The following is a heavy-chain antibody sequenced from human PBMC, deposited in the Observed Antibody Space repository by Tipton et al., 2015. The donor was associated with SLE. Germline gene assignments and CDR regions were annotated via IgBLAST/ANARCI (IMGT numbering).Heavy chain of an antibody. V-gene: IGHV4-31*03. CDR1: GGSISSGGYY. J-gene: IGHJ3*02. D-gene: IGHD2-2*02. CDR3: ARDCSSTSCYTAFDI. CDR2: IYYSGST. Sequence: TLSLTCTVSGGSISSGGYYWSWIRQHPGKGLEWIGYIYYSGSTYYNPSLRSRVTISVDTSKNQFSLKLSSVTAADTAVYYCARDCSSTSCYTAFDIWGQGTMVTVSS.